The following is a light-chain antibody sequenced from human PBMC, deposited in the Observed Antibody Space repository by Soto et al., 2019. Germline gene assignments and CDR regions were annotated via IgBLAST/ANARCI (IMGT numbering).Light chain of an antibody. J-gene: IGKJ4*02. CDR3: QQYNRSPLT. CDR2: EAS. Sequence: DIQMTQSPSTLSASVGDRVTITCRANQSISTWLAWYQQKPGKAPKVLIYEASTLKSGVPSRFSGGGSGTEFTLIISSLQPDDFATYYCQQYNRSPLTFGGGTKVDIK. V-gene: IGKV1-5*01. CDR1: QSISTW.